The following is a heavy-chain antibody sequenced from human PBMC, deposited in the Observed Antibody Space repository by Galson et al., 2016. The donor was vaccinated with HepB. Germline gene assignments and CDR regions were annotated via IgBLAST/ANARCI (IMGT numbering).Heavy chain of an antibody. D-gene: IGHD1-26*01. J-gene: IGHJ4*02. CDR2: ISHDGSNK. Sequence: SLRLSCAASGFTFRNYAIHWVRQAPGKGLEWVTVISHDGSNKYYADSVKDRFTISRDNSKNMLLLQINSLIPEDTAVYYCATTGGSSGFGLFWGQGTLVTVSS. V-gene: IGHV3-30*04. CDR1: GFTFRNYA. CDR3: ATTGGSSGFGLF.